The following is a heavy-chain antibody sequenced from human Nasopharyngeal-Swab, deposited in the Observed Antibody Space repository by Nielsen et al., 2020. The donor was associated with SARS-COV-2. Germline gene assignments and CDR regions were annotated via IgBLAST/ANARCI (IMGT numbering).Heavy chain of an antibody. Sequence: SETLSLICTVSGGSISSGSYYWSWIRQPAGKGLEWIGRIYTSGSTNYNPSLKSRVTISVDTSKNQFSLKLSSVTAADTAVDYCARDQYCSGGSCTVFDYWGQGTLVTVSS. CDR1: GGSISSGSYY. V-gene: IGHV4-61*02. CDR3: ARDQYCSGGSCTVFDY. CDR2: IYTSGST. D-gene: IGHD2-15*01. J-gene: IGHJ4*02.